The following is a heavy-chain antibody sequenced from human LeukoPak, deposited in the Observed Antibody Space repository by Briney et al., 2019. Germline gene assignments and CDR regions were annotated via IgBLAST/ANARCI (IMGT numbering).Heavy chain of an antibody. D-gene: IGHD6-13*01. CDR1: GGSISSGGYY. CDR3: ASTTHLYSSSWFDY. CDR2: IYYSGST. J-gene: IGHJ4*02. V-gene: IGHV4-31*03. Sequence: SETLSFTCTVSGGSISSGGYYWSWIRQHPGKGLEWIGYIYYSGSTYYNLSLKSRVTISVDTSKNQFSLKLSSVTAADTAVYYCASTTHLYSSSWFDYWGQGTLVTVSS.